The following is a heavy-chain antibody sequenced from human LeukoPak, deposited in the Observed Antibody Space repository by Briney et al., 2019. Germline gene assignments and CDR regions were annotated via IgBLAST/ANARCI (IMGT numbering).Heavy chain of an antibody. CDR2: IKSKTDGGTT. V-gene: IGHV3-15*01. D-gene: IGHD3-10*01. CDR3: ATGGLWYSGRVF. Sequence: PGGSLRLSCAASGFTFSNAWMSWVRQAPGKGLEWVGRIKSKTDGGTTDYAAPVKGRFTMSRDDSKNTLYLQMNSLKTEDTAMYYCATGGLWYSGRVFWGQGTLVTVS. J-gene: IGHJ4*02. CDR1: GFTFSNAW.